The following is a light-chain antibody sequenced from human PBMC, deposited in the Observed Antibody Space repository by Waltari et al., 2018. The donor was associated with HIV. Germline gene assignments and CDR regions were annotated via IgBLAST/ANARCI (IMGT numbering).Light chain of an antibody. Sequence: SYELTQSPSVSVSPGQTASITCSGDKLGEKYACWYQQKPGQSPVLVIYQDTKRPSGIPERFSGSNSGNTATLTISGTQAMDEADYFCQTWDKSTVVFGGRTKLTVL. CDR1: KLGEKY. V-gene: IGLV3-1*01. CDR3: QTWDKSTVV. CDR2: QDT. J-gene: IGLJ2*01.